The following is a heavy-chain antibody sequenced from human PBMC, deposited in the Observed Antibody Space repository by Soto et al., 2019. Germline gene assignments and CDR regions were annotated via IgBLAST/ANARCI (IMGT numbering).Heavy chain of an antibody. V-gene: IGHV1-18*01. D-gene: IGHD2-15*01. J-gene: IGHJ5*02. CDR2: ISAYNGNT. Sequence: ASVKVSCKASGYTFTSYGISWVRQAPGQGLEWVGWISAYNGNTNYAQRLQGRVTMTTDTSTSTAYMELRGLRSDDTAVYYCAKARAWGDIVVVVTATHWFDPRGQGTLVTVSS. CDR3: AKARAWGDIVVVVTATHWFDP. CDR1: GYTFTSYG.